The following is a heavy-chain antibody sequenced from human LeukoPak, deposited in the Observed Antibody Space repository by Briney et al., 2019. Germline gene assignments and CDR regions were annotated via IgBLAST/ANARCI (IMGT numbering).Heavy chain of an antibody. Sequence: GASVKVSCKASGGTFSSYAINWVRQAPGQGLEWMGGIIPIFGTANYAQKFQGRVTITTDESTSTAYMELSSLRSEDTAVYYCARVLGRIVGATYAFDIWGQGTMVTVSS. V-gene: IGHV1-69*05. CDR1: GGTFSSYA. D-gene: IGHD1-26*01. J-gene: IGHJ3*02. CDR2: IIPIFGTA. CDR3: ARVLGRIVGATYAFDI.